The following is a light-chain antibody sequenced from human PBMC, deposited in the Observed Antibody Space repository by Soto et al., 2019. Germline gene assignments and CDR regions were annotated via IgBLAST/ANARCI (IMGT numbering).Light chain of an antibody. V-gene: IGKV1-39*01. CDR2: KAS. Sequence: DIQMTQSPSSLSASVGDRVTITCRASQNIGTSLNWYQQKPGKAPTALIYKASTMQGGVPSRFSGSGSGTDFTLTNSSLQPEDSATYYCQQSYSSLVYTFGPGTKLEIK. J-gene: IGKJ2*01. CDR1: QNIGTS. CDR3: QQSYSSLVYT.